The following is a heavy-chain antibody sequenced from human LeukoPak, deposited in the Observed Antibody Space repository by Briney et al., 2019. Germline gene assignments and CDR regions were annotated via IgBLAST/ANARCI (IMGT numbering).Heavy chain of an antibody. CDR3: ARDLRYFDSFDY. V-gene: IGHV4-59*12. CDR1: GGSISSYY. J-gene: IGHJ4*02. D-gene: IGHD3-9*01. CDR2: IYHSGST. Sequence: SETLSLTCTVSGGSISSYYWSWIRQPPGKGLEWIGSIYHSGSTYYNPSLKSRVTISVDTSKNQFSLKLSSVTAADTAVYYCARDLRYFDSFDYWGQGTLVTVSS.